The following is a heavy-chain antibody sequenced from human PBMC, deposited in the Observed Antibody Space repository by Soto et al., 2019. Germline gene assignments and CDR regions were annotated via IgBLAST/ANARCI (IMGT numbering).Heavy chain of an antibody. CDR1: GFTFGDYT. J-gene: IGHJ4*02. D-gene: IGHD6-13*01. CDR3: TGAKSSSWHNFGY. V-gene: IGHV3-30*04. Sequence: QVQLVESGGGVVHPGRSLRLSCAASGFTFGDYTMHWVRQAPGKGLEWVALISDDGSQAYYADPVKGRFTISRDSSKNTLYLQFNSLRNEDTAVYHCTGAKSSSWHNFGYWGQGTLVTVSS. CDR2: ISDDGSQA.